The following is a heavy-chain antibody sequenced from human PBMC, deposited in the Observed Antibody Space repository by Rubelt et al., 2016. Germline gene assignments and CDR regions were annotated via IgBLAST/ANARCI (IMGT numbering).Heavy chain of an antibody. J-gene: IGHJ5*02. V-gene: IGHV4-39*01. CDR1: GGSFSKTSYY. Sequence: QLQLQESGPGLVNPSDTLSLTCTVSGGSFSKTSYYWGWIRQTPGKGLELIGSVYYSGTTSYNPSLQSSVTISVDMSKNQSSLKLGSVTAADTAVYYCARGPSPHNWFDPWGQGTLVTVSS. CDR3: ARGPSPHNWFDP. CDR2: VYYSGTT.